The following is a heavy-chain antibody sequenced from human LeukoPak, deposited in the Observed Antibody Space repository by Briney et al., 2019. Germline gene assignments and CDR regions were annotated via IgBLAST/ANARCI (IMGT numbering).Heavy chain of an antibody. CDR3: ASMGILSGSYYGFDY. J-gene: IGHJ4*02. CDR1: GGSISSYY. Sequence: SETLSLTCTVSGGSISSYYWSWIRQPPGKGLEGIGYIYYSGSTNYNTSLKSRVTISVDKSKNQFSLKLSSVHAADTAVYSCASMGILSGSYYGFDYWGQGTLVTVSS. D-gene: IGHD1-26*01. V-gene: IGHV4-59*01. CDR2: IYYSGST.